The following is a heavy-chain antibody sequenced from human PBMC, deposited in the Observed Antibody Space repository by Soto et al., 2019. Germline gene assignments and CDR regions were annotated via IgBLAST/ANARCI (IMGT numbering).Heavy chain of an antibody. J-gene: IGHJ4*02. CDR2: IDHSGST. V-gene: IGHV4-4*02. CDR1: GGSISSSNW. Sequence: QVQLQESGPRLVKPSGTLSLTCAVSGGSISSSNWWSWVRQPPGKGLEWIGEIDHSGSTNYNPSLKSRVTIAVDKPTNQFSLKLSYATAAGTAVYYCARDLLWFGAHSAPNWGQGTLVTVYS. CDR3: ARDLLWFGAHSAPN. D-gene: IGHD3-10*01.